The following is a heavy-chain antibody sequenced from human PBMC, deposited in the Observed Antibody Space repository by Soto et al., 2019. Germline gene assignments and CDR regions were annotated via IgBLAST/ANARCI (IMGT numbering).Heavy chain of an antibody. Sequence: GASVKVSCKASGGTFSSYAISWVRQAPGQGLEWMGGIIPIFGTANYAQKLQGRVTITADKSTSTAYMELSSLRSEDTAVYYCARGGDDSSGKWMSAWSKENWFDPWGQGTLVTVSS. CDR1: GGTFSSYA. V-gene: IGHV1-69*06. D-gene: IGHD3-22*01. CDR3: ARGGDDSSGKWMSAWSKENWFDP. J-gene: IGHJ5*02. CDR2: IIPIFGTA.